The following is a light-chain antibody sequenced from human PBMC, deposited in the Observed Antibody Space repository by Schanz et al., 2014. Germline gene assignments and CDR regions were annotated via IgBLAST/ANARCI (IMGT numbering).Light chain of an antibody. V-gene: IGLV7-46*01. CDR1: TGGVTSGHH. CDR2: DAT. J-gene: IGLJ3*02. Sequence: QAVVTQEPSLTVSPGGTVTLTCGSSTGGVTSGHHPYWFQQKPGQVPRTLIYDATNKHSWTPARFSGSLLGGKAALTLSGVQPEDEAEYYCLLYCGDALRWVFGGGTKLTVL. CDR3: LLYCGDALRWV.